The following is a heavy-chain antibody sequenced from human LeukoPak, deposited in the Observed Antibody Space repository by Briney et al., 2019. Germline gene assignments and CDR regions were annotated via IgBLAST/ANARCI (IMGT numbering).Heavy chain of an antibody. CDR1: GFTFSTYT. CDR2: ISRSGDHI. D-gene: IGHD2-8*01. J-gene: IGHJ5*02. V-gene: IGHV3-21*01. Sequence: GGSLRLSCAASGFTFSTYTINWVRQAPGKGLEWVSSISRSGDHIYYADSLRDRFTISRDSAKSSVYLQMNSLRAEDTAVYYCARDSGVGSFYWFDPWGQGTLVTVSS. CDR3: ARDSGVGSFYWFDP.